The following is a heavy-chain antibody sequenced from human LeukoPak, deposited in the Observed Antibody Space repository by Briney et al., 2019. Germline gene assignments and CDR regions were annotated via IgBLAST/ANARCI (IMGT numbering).Heavy chain of an antibody. J-gene: IGHJ5*02. D-gene: IGHD3-3*02. V-gene: IGHV3-23*01. Sequence: GGSLRLSCAASGFTFSSYAMSWVRKAPGKGLEWVSSISGGGASTYYADSVKGRFTISRDNSKNTLYLQMHSLRGEDTAVYFCARLAVAINGYFDPWGQGTLVTVSS. CDR1: GFTFSSYA. CDR3: ARLAVAINGYFDP. CDR2: ISGGGAST.